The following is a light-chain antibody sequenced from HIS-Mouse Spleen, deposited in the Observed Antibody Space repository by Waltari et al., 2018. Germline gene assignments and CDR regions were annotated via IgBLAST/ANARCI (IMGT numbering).Light chain of an antibody. V-gene: IGKV1-9*01. CDR3: QQLNSYPPP. Sequence: DIQLTQSPSFLSASVGDRVTIPCRASQGISSYLTWYQQKPGKAPKLLIYAAATLQSGVPSRFSGSGSGTEFTLTISSLQPEDFATYYCQQLNSYPPPFGQGTKVEIK. CDR2: AAA. CDR1: QGISSY. J-gene: IGKJ1*01.